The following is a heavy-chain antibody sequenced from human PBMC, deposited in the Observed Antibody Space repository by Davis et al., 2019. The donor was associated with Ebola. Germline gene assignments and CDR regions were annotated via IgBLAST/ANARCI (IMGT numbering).Heavy chain of an antibody. CDR3: HYGGAFDI. J-gene: IGHJ3*02. D-gene: IGHD4-17*01. V-gene: IGHV3-73*01. CDR1: GFTFSGSA. Sequence: GESLKTSCAVSGFTFSGSAMHRVRQASGKGLEWVGRIRSKANSYATAYAASVKGRFTISRDDSKNAAYLQMNSLKTEDTAVYYCHYGGAFDIWGQGTMVTVSS. CDR2: IRSKANSYAT.